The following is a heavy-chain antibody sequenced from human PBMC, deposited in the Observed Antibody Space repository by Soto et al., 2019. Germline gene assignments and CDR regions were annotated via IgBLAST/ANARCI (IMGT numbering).Heavy chain of an antibody. J-gene: IGHJ4*02. D-gene: IGHD3-22*01. CDR1: GYTFTSYY. CDR3: ARDAYYYDSSGYPTDY. Sequence: SVKVSCKASGYTFTSYYMHWVRQAPGQGLKWMGIINPSGGSTSYAQKFQGRVTMTRDTSTSTVYMELSSLRSEDTAVYYCARDAYYYDSSGYPTDYWGQGTLVTVSS. V-gene: IGHV1-46*01. CDR2: INPSGGST.